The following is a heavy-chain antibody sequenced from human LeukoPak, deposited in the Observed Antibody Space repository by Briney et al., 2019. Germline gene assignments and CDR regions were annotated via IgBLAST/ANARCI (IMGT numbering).Heavy chain of an antibody. Sequence: GGSLRLSCAASGFTFSSYGMHWVRQAPGKGLEWVAFIRYDGSNKYYADSVKGRFTISRDNSKNTLYLQMNSLRAEDTAVYYCAKTGGSSWLFDYWGQGTLVTVSS. CDR3: AKTGGSSWLFDY. J-gene: IGHJ4*02. D-gene: IGHD6-13*01. CDR2: IRYDGSNK. CDR1: GFTFSSYG. V-gene: IGHV3-30*02.